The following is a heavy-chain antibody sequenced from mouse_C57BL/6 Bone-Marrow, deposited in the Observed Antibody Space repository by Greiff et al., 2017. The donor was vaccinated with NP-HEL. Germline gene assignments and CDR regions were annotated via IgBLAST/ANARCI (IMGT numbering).Heavy chain of an antibody. J-gene: IGHJ3*01. Sequence: VQLQQSGAELVRPGTSVKVSCKASGYAFTNYLIEWVNQRPGQGLEWIGVINPGSGGTNYNEKFKGKATLTADKSSSPAYMQLSSLTSEDSAVYFCARSYYDYVGRFAYWGQGTLVTVSA. CDR3: ARSYYDYVGRFAY. CDR2: INPGSGGT. V-gene: IGHV1-54*01. D-gene: IGHD2-4*01. CDR1: GYAFTNYL.